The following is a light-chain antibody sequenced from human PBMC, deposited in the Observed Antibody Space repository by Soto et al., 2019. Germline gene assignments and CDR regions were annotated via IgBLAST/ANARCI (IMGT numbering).Light chain of an antibody. CDR3: PKYNSAPIP. V-gene: IGKV3-11*01. CDR2: DAS. J-gene: IGKJ5*01. CDR1: QSVSTY. Sequence: IVLTQSPATLSLSQGERATLSCRASQSVSTYLAWYQQKPGQAPRLFIYDASNRATGIPARFSGSGSGTDFTLTISCLQPEDVATYCCPKYNSAPIPFGQGTRLEIK.